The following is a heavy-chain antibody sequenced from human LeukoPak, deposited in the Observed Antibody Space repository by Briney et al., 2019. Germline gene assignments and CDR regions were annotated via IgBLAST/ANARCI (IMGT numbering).Heavy chain of an antibody. CDR3: ARRVGQTTTIDY. V-gene: IGHV4-34*01. D-gene: IGHD4-11*01. J-gene: IGHJ4*02. Sequence: PSETLSLTCAVYGESFSGFYWSWVRQSPDKWLEWIGQINHSGSTNYNPSLKSRVTISVDTSKNQFSLKLTSVTAADTAVYYCARRVGQTTTIDYWGQGTLVTVSS. CDR1: GESFSGFY. CDR2: INHSGST.